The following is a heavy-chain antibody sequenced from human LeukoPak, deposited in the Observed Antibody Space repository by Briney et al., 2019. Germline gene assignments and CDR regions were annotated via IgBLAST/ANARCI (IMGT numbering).Heavy chain of an antibody. D-gene: IGHD5-12*01. CDR1: GFTFSGSA. CDR2: IRSKANSYAT. CDR3: TRPLWGYSGYDSTRQDY. V-gene: IGHV3-73*01. Sequence: GGSLRLSCAASGFTFSGSAMHWVRQASGKGLEWVGRIRSKANSYATAYAASVKGRFTISRDDSKNTAYLQMNSLETEDTAVYYCTRPLWGYSGYDSTRQDYWGQGTLVTVSS. J-gene: IGHJ4*02.